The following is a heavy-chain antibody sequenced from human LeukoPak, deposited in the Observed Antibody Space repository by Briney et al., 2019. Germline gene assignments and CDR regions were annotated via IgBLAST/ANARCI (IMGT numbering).Heavy chain of an antibody. CDR3: AKTILVRPYDAFDI. CDR1: DGSISSGRYY. V-gene: IGHV4-39*01. D-gene: IGHD3-3*01. J-gene: IGHJ3*02. CDR2: IYYNGNT. Sequence: PSETLSLTCTVSDGSISSGRYYWGWVRQSPAKGLEWIGSIYYNGNTYYNPSLKSRATISGDTPKNQFSLKLRSVTAADTAVYYCAKTILVRPYDAFDIWGQGTMVTVSS.